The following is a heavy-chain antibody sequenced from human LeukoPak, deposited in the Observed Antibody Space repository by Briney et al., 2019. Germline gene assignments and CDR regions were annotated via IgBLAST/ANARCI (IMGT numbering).Heavy chain of an antibody. CDR1: GITFSGSG. Sequence: GGSLRLSCAASGITFSGSGMSWVRQAPGKGLEWVSTISGSGSNTHYADSVKGRFTISRDNAKNSLYLQMNSLRAEDTAVYYCARDHGYSSSSEEPDDYWGQGTLVTVSS. V-gene: IGHV3-21*01. D-gene: IGHD6-6*01. CDR2: ISGSGSNT. J-gene: IGHJ4*02. CDR3: ARDHGYSSSSEEPDDY.